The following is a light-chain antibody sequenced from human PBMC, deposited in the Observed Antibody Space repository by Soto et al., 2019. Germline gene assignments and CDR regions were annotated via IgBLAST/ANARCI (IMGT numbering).Light chain of an antibody. V-gene: IGLV1-40*01. J-gene: IGLJ2*01. CDR1: SSNIGAGYD. CDR3: QSYDSSLTVV. CDR2: GNT. Sequence: QPVLTQPPSVSGAPGQRATISCTGSSSNIGAGYDVHWYQQFPGTTPKFLIYGNTNRPSGVPDRFSASKSGTSASLDITGLRAEDEAEYFCQSYDSSLTVVFGGGTKLTVL.